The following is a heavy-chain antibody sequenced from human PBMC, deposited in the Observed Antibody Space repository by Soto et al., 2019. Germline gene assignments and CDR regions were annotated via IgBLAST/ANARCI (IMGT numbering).Heavy chain of an antibody. J-gene: IGHJ2*01. V-gene: IGHV4-30-4*01. CDR1: GGSISSGDYY. CDR3: ARGLIVVVTTTTYFDL. CDR2: IYYSGST. D-gene: IGHD3-22*01. Sequence: QVQLQESGPGLVKPSQTLSLTCTVSGGSISSGDYYWSWIRQPPGKGLEWIGYIYYSGSTYYNPSLKSRVTISVDTSKNQFSLKLSSVTAADTAVYYCARGLIVVVTTTTYFDLWGRGTLVTVSS.